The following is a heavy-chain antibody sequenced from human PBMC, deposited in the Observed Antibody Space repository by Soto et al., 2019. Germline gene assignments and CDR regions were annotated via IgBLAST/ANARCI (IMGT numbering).Heavy chain of an antibody. Sequence: EVQLLESGGGLVQPGGSLRLSCAASGFTFSNHAMSWVRQAPGKGLEWVSAISGNGISTYYADSVRGRFTISRDNSKNTLYLQMNRLRADDMAVYYCARDAIAMVRGTNNWFDPWGQGTLVTV. V-gene: IGHV3-23*01. D-gene: IGHD3-10*01. CDR3: ARDAIAMVRGTNNWFDP. J-gene: IGHJ5*02. CDR1: GFTFSNHA. CDR2: ISGNGIST.